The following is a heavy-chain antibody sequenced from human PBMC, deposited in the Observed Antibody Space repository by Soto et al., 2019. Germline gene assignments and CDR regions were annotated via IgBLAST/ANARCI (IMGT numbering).Heavy chain of an antibody. CDR3: ARGRIQLWYPFDY. V-gene: IGHV4-59*01. J-gene: IGHJ4*02. D-gene: IGHD5-18*01. Sequence: QVQLQESGPGLVKPSETLSLTCTVSGGSISSYYWSWIRQPPGKGLEWIGYTYYSGSTNYNPSPTSRATXSXDXXTTQFSLKLSSVTAADTAVYYCARGRIQLWYPFDYWGQGTLVTVSS. CDR1: GGSISSYY. CDR2: TYYSGST.